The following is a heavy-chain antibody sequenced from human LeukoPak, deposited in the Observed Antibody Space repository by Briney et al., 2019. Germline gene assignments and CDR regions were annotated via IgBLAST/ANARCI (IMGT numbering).Heavy chain of an antibody. J-gene: IGHJ4*02. CDR1: GFTFRAYG. CDR2: ISNDGSIK. D-gene: IGHD6-6*01. V-gene: IGHV3-30*18. CDR3: AKDPYSSAYHFLDY. Sequence: GGSLRLSCAASGFTFRAYGMHWVRQAPGKGLEWVAVISNDGSIKHYADSVKGRFTISRDNSKNTLSLHMNSLRAEDTAVYYCAKDPYSSAYHFLDYWGQGTLVTVSS.